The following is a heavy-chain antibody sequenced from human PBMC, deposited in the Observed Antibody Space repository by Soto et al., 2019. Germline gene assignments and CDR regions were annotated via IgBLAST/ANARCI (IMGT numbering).Heavy chain of an antibody. Sequence: GESLKISCKGSGYSFTSYWIGWVRQMPGKGLEWMGIIYPSDSDTRYSPSFQGQVNISADKSISNAYLQWSSQKASDNAIYYCARPIGALSTTDFTYWGQGTLVTVS. CDR2: IYPSDSDT. D-gene: IGHD3-22*01. V-gene: IGHV5-51*01. J-gene: IGHJ4*02. CDR1: GYSFTSYW. CDR3: ARPIGALSTTDFTY.